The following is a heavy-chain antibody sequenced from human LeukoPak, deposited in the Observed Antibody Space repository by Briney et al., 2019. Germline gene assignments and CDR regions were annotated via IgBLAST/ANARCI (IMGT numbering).Heavy chain of an antibody. CDR1: GFSFRKYF. CDR3: ASSFTPYYYDV. CDR2: ISNDASAT. V-gene: IGHV3-7*01. J-gene: IGHJ4*02. D-gene: IGHD2-15*01. Sequence: GGSLRLSCAASGFSFRKYFMSWARQASGKGLEWVATISNDASATTYGDSVWGRVTISRDNAQNSVFLQMHSLRAGDTAVYYYASSFTPYYYDVWGQGILVTVSS.